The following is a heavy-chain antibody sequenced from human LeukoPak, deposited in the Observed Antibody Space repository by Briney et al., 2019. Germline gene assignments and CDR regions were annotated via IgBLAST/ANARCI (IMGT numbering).Heavy chain of an antibody. J-gene: IGHJ5*02. D-gene: IGHD5-18*01. Sequence: RASVKISCKASGGTFSSYTISWVRQAPGQGLEWMGRIIPILGIANYAQKFQGRVTITADKSTSTAYMELSSLRSEDTAVYYCARGPPLDGYSYGENWFDPWGQGTLVTVSS. CDR3: ARGPPLDGYSYGENWFDP. V-gene: IGHV1-69*02. CDR2: IIPILGIA. CDR1: GGTFSSYT.